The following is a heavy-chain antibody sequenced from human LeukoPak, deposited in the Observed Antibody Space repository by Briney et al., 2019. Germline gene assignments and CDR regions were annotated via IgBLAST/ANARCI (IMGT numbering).Heavy chain of an antibody. V-gene: IGHV4-4*07. D-gene: IGHD3-22*01. CDR1: GGSISSYY. CDR3: ARAYYYDSSGCYPLDY. CDR2: IYTSGST. Sequence: PSETLSLTCTVSGGSISSYYWSWIRQPAGKGLEWIGRIYTSGSTNYNPSLKSRVTISVDTSKNQFSLKLSSVTAADTAVYYCARAYYYDSSGCYPLDYWGQGTLVTVSS. J-gene: IGHJ4*02.